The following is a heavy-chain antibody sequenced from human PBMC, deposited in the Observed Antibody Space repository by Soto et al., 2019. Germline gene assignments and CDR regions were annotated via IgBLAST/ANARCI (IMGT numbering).Heavy chain of an antibody. CDR3: AGGGVRGVITRTRDYYGMDV. V-gene: IGHV5-51*01. D-gene: IGHD3-10*01. Sequence: GESLKISCKGSGYTFTSYWIALVRQMTGKGLEWMGIIYPGDSDTRYSPSFQGQVTISADKSISTAYLQWSSLKASDTAMYYCAGGGVRGVITRTRDYYGMDVWGQGTTVTVSS. CDR1: GYTFTSYW. CDR2: IYPGDSDT. J-gene: IGHJ6*02.